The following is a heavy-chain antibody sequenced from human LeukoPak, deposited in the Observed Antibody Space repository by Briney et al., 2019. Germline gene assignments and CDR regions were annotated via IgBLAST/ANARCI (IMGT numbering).Heavy chain of an antibody. CDR2: INHSGST. D-gene: IGHD1-26*01. Sequence: SETLSLTCAVYGGSFSGYYWSWIRQPPGKGLEWIGEINHSGSTNYNPSLKSRVTISVDTSKNQFSLKLSSVTAADTAVYYCARDISYPDDYWGQGTLVTVSS. J-gene: IGHJ4*02. CDR3: ARDISYPDDY. V-gene: IGHV4-34*01. CDR1: GGSFSGYY.